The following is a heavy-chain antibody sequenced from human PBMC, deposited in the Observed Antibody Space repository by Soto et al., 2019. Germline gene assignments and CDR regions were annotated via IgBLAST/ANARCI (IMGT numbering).Heavy chain of an antibody. J-gene: IGHJ3*02. CDR3: AKVDYDILALKSGAFDI. Sequence: GGSLRLSCAASGFTFSCYAMSWVRKAPGKGLEWVSAISGSGGSTYYADSVKGRFTISGDNSKNTLYLQMNSLRAEDTAVYYCAKVDYDILALKSGAFDIWGQGTMVTVSS. CDR2: ISGSGGST. CDR1: GFTFSCYA. D-gene: IGHD3-9*01. V-gene: IGHV3-23*01.